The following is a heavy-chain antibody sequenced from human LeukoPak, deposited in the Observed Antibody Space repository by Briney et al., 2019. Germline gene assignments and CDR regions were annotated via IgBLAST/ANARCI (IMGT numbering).Heavy chain of an antibody. CDR3: ASRGYDYYYYYYMDV. CDR2: ISSSGSTI. Sequence: GGSLRLSCAASGFTFSDYYMSWIRQALGKGLEWVSYISSSGSTIYYTDSVKGRFTISRDNAKNSLYLQMNSLRAEDTAVYYCASRGYDYYYYYYMDVWGKGTTVTISS. J-gene: IGHJ6*03. D-gene: IGHD5-12*01. V-gene: IGHV3-11*04. CDR1: GFTFSDYY.